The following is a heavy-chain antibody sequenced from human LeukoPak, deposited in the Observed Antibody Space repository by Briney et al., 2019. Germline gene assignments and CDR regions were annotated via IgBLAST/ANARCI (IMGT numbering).Heavy chain of an antibody. D-gene: IGHD1-14*01. CDR3: VRRAAARGMDF. CDR2: ISGSGDST. V-gene: IGHV3-23*01. Sequence: GGSLRLSCTASGFIFDTHTLTWVRQAPGKGLEWVASISGSGDSTNYGDSVKGRFTISRDNFKRTVHLEMSNLRADDTAMYYWVRRAAARGMDFWGLGTTVIVSS. CDR1: GFIFDTHT. J-gene: IGHJ6*02.